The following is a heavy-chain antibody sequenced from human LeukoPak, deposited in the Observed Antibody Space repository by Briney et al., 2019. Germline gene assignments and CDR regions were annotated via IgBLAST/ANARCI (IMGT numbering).Heavy chain of an antibody. CDR2: IYYSGST. Sequence: SETLSLTCTVSGGSISSYYWSWIRQPPGKGLEWIGYIYYSGSTNYNPSLKSRVTISVDTSKNQFSLKLKSVTAADTAVYYCARNYRGDFDYWGQGTLVTVSS. J-gene: IGHJ4*02. D-gene: IGHD5-24*01. CDR3: ARNYRGDFDY. V-gene: IGHV4-59*01. CDR1: GGSISSYY.